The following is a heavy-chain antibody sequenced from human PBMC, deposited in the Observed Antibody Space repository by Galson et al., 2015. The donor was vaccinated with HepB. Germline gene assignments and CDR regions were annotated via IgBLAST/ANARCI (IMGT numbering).Heavy chain of an antibody. CDR3: ARDREGSSWFYYYYGMDV. J-gene: IGHJ6*02. D-gene: IGHD6-13*01. Sequence: SLRLSCAASGFTFSSYAMHWVRQAPSKGLEWVAVISYDGSNKYYADSVKGRFTISRDNSKNTLYLQMNSLRAEDTAVYYCARDREGSSWFYYYYGMDVWGQGTTVTVSS. V-gene: IGHV3-30-3*01. CDR1: GFTFSSYA. CDR2: ISYDGSNK.